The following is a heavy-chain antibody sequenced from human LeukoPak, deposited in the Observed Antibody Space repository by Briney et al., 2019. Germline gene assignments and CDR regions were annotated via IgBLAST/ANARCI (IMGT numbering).Heavy chain of an antibody. Sequence: PSETLSLTYTVSGGSISSSSYYWGWIRQPPGKGLEWIGSIYYSGSTYYNPSLKSRVSISVDTSKNQFSLKLSSVTAADTAVYYCASPGARGYDSSGYYPFDYWGQGTLVTVSS. CDR3: ASPGARGYDSSGYYPFDY. V-gene: IGHV4-39*01. D-gene: IGHD3-22*01. CDR2: IYYSGST. J-gene: IGHJ4*02. CDR1: GGSISSSSYY.